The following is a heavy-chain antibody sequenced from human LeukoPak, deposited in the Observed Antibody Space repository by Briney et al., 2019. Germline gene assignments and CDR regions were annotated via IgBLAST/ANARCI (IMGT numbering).Heavy chain of an antibody. CDR3: ARGGSTEGWFDP. J-gene: IGHJ5*02. D-gene: IGHD2-2*01. Sequence: PSETLSLTCTVSGGSISSSSYYWGWIRQPPGKGLEWIGSIYYSGSTYYNPSLKSRVTISVDTSKNQFSLKLSSVTAADTAVYYCARGGSTEGWFDPWGQGTLVTVSS. CDR1: GGSISSSSYY. CDR2: IYYSGST. V-gene: IGHV4-39*07.